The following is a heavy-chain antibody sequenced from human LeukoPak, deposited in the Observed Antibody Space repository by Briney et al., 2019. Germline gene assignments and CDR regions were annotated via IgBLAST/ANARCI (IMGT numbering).Heavy chain of an antibody. V-gene: IGHV5-51*01. CDR1: EYTFTSSW. J-gene: IGHJ3*02. Sequence: GESLKISCQGSEYTFTSSWIGWARQMPGKGLGWMGSVFPGDSDTRYLPSFEGQVTISADKAINTAYLQWSSLKASDTAMYYCARHRGAKDGSDIWGQGTMVTVAS. CDR2: VFPGDSDT. D-gene: IGHD1-26*01. CDR3: ARHRGAKDGSDI.